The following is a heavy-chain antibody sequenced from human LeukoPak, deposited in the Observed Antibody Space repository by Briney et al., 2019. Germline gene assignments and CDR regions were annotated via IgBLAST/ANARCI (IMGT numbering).Heavy chain of an antibody. CDR2: IYSGGST. D-gene: IGHD6-19*01. V-gene: IGHV3-53*01. Sequence: GGSLRLSCAASGFTVSSNYMSWVRQAPGKGLEWVSVIYSGGSTYYADSVKGRFTISRDNSKNTLYLQMNSPRAEDTAVYYCAREGSGWAKSGFDYWGQGTLVTVSS. CDR1: GFTVSSNY. CDR3: AREGSGWAKSGFDY. J-gene: IGHJ4*02.